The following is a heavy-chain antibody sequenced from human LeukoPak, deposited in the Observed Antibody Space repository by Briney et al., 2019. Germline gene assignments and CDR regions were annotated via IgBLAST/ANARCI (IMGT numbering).Heavy chain of an antibody. J-gene: IGHJ5*02. CDR3: ARDDYRGVTNFDP. Sequence: SETLSLTCTVSGGSISPCFWSWIRQPPGKGLEWIGYISYTGSTNYNPSLKSRVTISVDTSKNQFSLQLTSVTAADTAVYYCARDDYRGVTNFDPWGQGTLVTVST. CDR1: GGSISPCF. D-gene: IGHD3-10*01. V-gene: IGHV4-59*01. CDR2: ISYTGST.